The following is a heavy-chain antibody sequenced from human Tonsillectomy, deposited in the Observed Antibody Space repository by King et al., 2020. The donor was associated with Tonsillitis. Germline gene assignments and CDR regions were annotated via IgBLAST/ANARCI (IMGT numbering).Heavy chain of an antibody. CDR1: GYTFTSYG. CDR3: ARVPYGDSPLRGYYYYTMDV. CDR2: ISAYNGKT. Sequence: VQLVESGAEVKKPGASVKVSCKASGYTFTSYGISWVRQAPGQGLEWMGWISAYNGKTKYVQKLKGRVTMTTDTSTSTAYMELRSLRSDDTAVYYCARVPYGDSPLRGYYYYTMDVWGQGTTVIVSS. J-gene: IGHJ6*02. D-gene: IGHD4-17*01. V-gene: IGHV1-18*01.